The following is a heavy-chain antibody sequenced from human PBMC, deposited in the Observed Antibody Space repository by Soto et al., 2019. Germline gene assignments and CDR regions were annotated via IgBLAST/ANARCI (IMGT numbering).Heavy chain of an antibody. D-gene: IGHD3-3*01. CDR2: IDHSGYT. J-gene: IGHJ5*02. Sequence: SETLSLTCAVYGGSFSGYYWNWIRQPPGRGLEWIGEIDHSGYTNFNPSLKSRVTISVDTSKNQFSLRLTSVTAADTAVYYCARVRDWFDPWGQGTLVTVSS. V-gene: IGHV4-34*01. CDR1: GGSFSGYY. CDR3: ARVRDWFDP.